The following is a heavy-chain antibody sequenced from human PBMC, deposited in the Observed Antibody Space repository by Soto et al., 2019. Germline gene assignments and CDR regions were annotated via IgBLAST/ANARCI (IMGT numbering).Heavy chain of an antibody. J-gene: IGHJ4*02. CDR1: VFTCTNYA. CDR3: AKDTGYSSSDYFDF. Sequence: GWSLRLSCSASVFTCTNYAMSWFRQAPGKGLEWVSVISGSADKTYYADSVKGRFTISRDNSKNALFLQMSSLRAEDTAVYYCAKDTGYSSSDYFDFWGQGILVTVSS. V-gene: IGHV3-23*01. CDR2: ISGSADKT. D-gene: IGHD6-6*01.